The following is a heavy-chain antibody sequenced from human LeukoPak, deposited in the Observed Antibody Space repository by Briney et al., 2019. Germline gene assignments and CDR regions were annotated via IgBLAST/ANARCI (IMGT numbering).Heavy chain of an antibody. CDR1: GGSFSGYY. CDR2: INHSGST. Sequence: PSETLSLTCAVYGGSFSGYYWSWIRQPPGKGLEWIGEINHSGSTNYNPSLKSRVTISVDTSKNQFSLKLSSVTAADTAVYYCARAECSSTNCYRGYFDLWGRGTLVTVSS. CDR3: ARAECSSTNCYRGYFDL. J-gene: IGHJ2*01. V-gene: IGHV4-34*01. D-gene: IGHD2-2*01.